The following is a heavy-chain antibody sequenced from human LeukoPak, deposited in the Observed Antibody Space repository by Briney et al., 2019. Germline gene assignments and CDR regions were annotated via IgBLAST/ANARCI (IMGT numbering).Heavy chain of an antibody. Sequence: GGSLRLSCAASEFIVSINYMTWVRQAPGKGVEWVSLIYSRGDTKYADSVKGRFTISRDNSKNTLYVQMSSLRAEDTAVYYCARRTRGTSGGYFDYWGQGTLVTVSS. J-gene: IGHJ4*02. D-gene: IGHD4-17*01. V-gene: IGHV3-53*01. CDR3: ARRTRGTSGGYFDY. CDR1: EFIVSINY. CDR2: IYSRGDT.